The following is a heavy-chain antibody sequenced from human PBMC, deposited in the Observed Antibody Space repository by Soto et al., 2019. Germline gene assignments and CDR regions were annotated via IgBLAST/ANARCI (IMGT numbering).Heavy chain of an antibody. D-gene: IGHD3-10*01. V-gene: IGHV3-23*01. CDR3: AKDLISYYGSGKSNPDFDY. Sequence: EVQLLESGGGLVQPGGSLRLSCAASGFTFSSYAMSWVRQAPGKGLEWVCAINGSGGGTYYADSVKRRFTISRDNSNNTLYLQMNSLRAEDTAVYYCAKDLISYYGSGKSNPDFDYWGQGTLVTVSS. J-gene: IGHJ4*02. CDR2: INGSGGGT. CDR1: GFTFSSYA.